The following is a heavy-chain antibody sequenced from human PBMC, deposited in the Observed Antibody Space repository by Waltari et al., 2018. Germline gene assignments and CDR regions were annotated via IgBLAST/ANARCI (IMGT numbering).Heavy chain of an antibody. Sequence: QITLKESGPTLVKPTQTLTLTCTFSGFSLSTSGVGVGWIRQPPGKALEWLALIYWNDDKRYSPSPKSRLTITKDTSKNQVVLTMTNMDPVDTATYYCAHSRDTVVVVPTYYFDYWGQGTLVTVSS. J-gene: IGHJ4*02. CDR1: GFSLSTSGVG. CDR2: IYWNDDK. V-gene: IGHV2-5*01. D-gene: IGHD2-15*01. CDR3: AHSRDTVVVVPTYYFDY.